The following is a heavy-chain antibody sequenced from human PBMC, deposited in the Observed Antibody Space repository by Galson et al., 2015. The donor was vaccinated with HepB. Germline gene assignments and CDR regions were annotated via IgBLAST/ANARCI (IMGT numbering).Heavy chain of an antibody. CDR2: ISGSGGST. Sequence: SLRLSCAASGFTFSSYAMSWVRQAPGKGLEWVSAISGSGGSTYYADSVKGRFTISRDNSKNTLYLQMNSLRAEDTAVYYCANEALYSGYDWWGWVIGQSHLDYWGQGTLVTVSS. J-gene: IGHJ4*02. CDR1: GFTFSSYA. D-gene: IGHD5-12*01. V-gene: IGHV3-23*01. CDR3: ANEALYSGYDWWGWVIGQSHLDY.